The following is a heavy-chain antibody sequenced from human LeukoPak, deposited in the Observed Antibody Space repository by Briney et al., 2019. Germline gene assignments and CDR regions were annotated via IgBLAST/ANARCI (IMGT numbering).Heavy chain of an antibody. CDR3: ARDLVDTAMIANWFDP. CDR2: INPNSGGT. V-gene: IGHV1-2*02. D-gene: IGHD5-18*01. J-gene: IGHJ5*02. CDR1: GYTFTGYY. Sequence: ASVKVSCKASGYTFTGYYMQWVRQAPGQGLDWMGWINPNSGGTNYAQKFQGRVTMTRDTSISTAYMELSRLRSDDTAVYYCARDLVDTAMIANWFDPWGQGTLVTVSS.